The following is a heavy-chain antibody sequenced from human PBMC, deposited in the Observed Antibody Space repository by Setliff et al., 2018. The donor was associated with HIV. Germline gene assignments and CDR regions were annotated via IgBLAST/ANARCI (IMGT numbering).Heavy chain of an antibody. V-gene: IGHV1-2*06. D-gene: IGHD2-15*01. Sequence: ASVKVSCKASGYTFTGYFIHWVRQAPGQGLEWMGRINPNTGDTNYAQKFQDRVTMTRDTSINTAYMELSRLRSDDTAVYYCASRSCGGGSCDGGFPFYYMDVWGKGTRVTVSS. J-gene: IGHJ6*03. CDR2: INPNTGDT. CDR3: ASRSCGGGSCDGGFPFYYMDV. CDR1: GYTFTGYF.